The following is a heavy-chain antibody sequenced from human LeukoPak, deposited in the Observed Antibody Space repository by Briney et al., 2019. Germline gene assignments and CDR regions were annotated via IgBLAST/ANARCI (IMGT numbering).Heavy chain of an antibody. J-gene: IGHJ4*02. Sequence: PGGSLRLSCAVSGFTFSSYWMHWVRQAPGKGLEWVAVISYDGSNKYYADSVKGRFTISRDNSKNTLYLQMNSLRAEDTAVYYCAREGPYCGGDCYIFDYWGQGTLVTVSS. V-gene: IGHV3-30*19. D-gene: IGHD2-21*02. CDR1: GFTFSSYW. CDR2: ISYDGSNK. CDR3: AREGPYCGGDCYIFDY.